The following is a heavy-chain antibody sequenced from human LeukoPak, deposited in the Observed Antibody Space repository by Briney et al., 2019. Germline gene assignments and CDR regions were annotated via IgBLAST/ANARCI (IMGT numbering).Heavy chain of an antibody. Sequence: SETLSLTCAVSGGSLSSDHWWSWVRQPPGKSLEWIGEIFHIGVTNYKPSLKSRVSMSVDNSRHQFSLNLRSVTAADAAVYFCARGGRSAFDIWGPGTKVIVSS. J-gene: IGHJ3*02. CDR2: IFHIGVT. CDR1: GGSLSSDHW. CDR3: ARGGRSAFDI. V-gene: IGHV4-4*02.